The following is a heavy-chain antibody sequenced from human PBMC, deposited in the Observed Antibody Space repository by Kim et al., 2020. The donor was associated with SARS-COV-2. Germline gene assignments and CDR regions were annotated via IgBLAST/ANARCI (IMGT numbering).Heavy chain of an antibody. CDR1: SGSFNSGDYY. CDR3: SRDGRRHAHDAFDF. D-gene: IGHD1-1*01. Sequence: SETLSLTCTVSSGSFNSGDYYWNWIRQPPGKGLEWIGYIHSSGSPYYNPSLKSRVSISIDTSRTQFSLSLSSVTVADTAVYYCSRDGRRHAHDAFDFWGQGLLVTVSS. V-gene: IGHV4-30-4*01. CDR2: IHSSGSP. J-gene: IGHJ4*02.